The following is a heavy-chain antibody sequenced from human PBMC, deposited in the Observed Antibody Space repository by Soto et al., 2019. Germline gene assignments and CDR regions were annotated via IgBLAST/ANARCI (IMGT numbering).Heavy chain of an antibody. D-gene: IGHD3-22*01. V-gene: IGHV3-23*01. CDR3: AKDRSGVTYYYDSSGPPDY. J-gene: IGHJ4*02. Sequence: GGSLRLSCAASGVTFSSYWMHWVRQAPGKGLEWVSAISGSGGSTYYADSVKGRFTISRDDSKNTLYLQMNSLRAEDTAVYYCAKDRSGVTYYYDSSGPPDYWGQGTLVPVSS. CDR2: ISGSGGST. CDR1: GVTFSSYW.